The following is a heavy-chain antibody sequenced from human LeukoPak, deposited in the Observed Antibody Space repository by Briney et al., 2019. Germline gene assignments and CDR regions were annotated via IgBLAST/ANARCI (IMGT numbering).Heavy chain of an antibody. D-gene: IGHD5-24*01. Sequence: PSETLSLTCAVYGGSFSGYYWSWIRQPPGKGLEWIGEINHSGSTNYNPSLKSRVTISVDTSKNQFPLKLSSVTAADTAVYYCARGRRWLQLVRWTFDIWGQGTMVTVSS. CDR3: ARGRRWLQLVRWTFDI. V-gene: IGHV4-34*01. CDR2: INHSGST. CDR1: GGSFSGYY. J-gene: IGHJ3*02.